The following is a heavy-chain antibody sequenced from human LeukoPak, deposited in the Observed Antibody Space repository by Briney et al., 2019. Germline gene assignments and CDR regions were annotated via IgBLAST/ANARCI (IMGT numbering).Heavy chain of an antibody. J-gene: IGHJ3*02. Sequence: GGSLRLSCAGSGFTLSWYDMHWVRQPTGKGLEWVSAIGTAGDTYYPGSVKGRFTLSRENAKNSLYLQMNNLRAGDTAVYYCARGRLPMVRDHAFDIWRQGTMVTVSS. D-gene: IGHD3-10*01. CDR1: GFTLSWYD. V-gene: IGHV3-13*04. CDR2: IGTAGDT. CDR3: ARGRLPMVRDHAFDI.